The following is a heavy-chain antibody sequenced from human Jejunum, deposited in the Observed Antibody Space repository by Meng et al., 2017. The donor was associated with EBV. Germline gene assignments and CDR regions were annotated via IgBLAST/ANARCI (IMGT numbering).Heavy chain of an antibody. V-gene: IGHV4-34*12. CDR3: ARKAVPGTFARPKFDY. CDR2: IIHSGST. J-gene: IGHJ4*02. CDR1: GGSVNYYS. Sequence: QRHQWGAGLLKPSATLSLPLAVHGGSVNYYSWTWIRQPPGKGLEWIGEIIHSGSTNYDPSLKSRVTISVDRSKNQFSLKLTSVTAADTAVYYCARKAVPGTFARPKFDYWGQGTLVTVSS. D-gene: IGHD6-19*01.